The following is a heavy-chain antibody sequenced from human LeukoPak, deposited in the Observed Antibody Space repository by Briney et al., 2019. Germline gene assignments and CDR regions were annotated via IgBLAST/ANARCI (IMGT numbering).Heavy chain of an antibody. CDR1: GYSFTNYW. CDR2: INPGDSDT. V-gene: IGHV5-51*01. J-gene: IGHJ3*02. D-gene: IGHD3-16*01. Sequence: GESLQISCKGSGYSFTNYWIGWVRQMPEKGLEWMGIINPGDSDTRYSPSFQGQVTISVDKFISTAYLQWSSLKASDTAMYYCARDRLYHAFDIWGQGTMVTVSS. CDR3: ARDRLYHAFDI.